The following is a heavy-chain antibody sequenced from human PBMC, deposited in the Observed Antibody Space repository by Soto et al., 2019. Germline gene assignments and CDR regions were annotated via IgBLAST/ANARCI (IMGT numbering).Heavy chain of an antibody. CDR1: GGSISSSKW. CDR3: ASQDYGSSTDASFLVNGYFDL. V-gene: IGHV4-4*02. J-gene: IGHJ2*01. CDR2: IYHSGST. Sequence: QMQLQESGPGLVKPSGTLSLTCGVSGGSISSSKWWTWVRQPPGKGPGWIGEIYHSGSTNYNPSPTTRVTITLDKSNHQSSLTLTSDTAADTAVYYCASQDYGSSTDASFLVNGYFDLWGRGILVTVSS. D-gene: IGHD6-6*01.